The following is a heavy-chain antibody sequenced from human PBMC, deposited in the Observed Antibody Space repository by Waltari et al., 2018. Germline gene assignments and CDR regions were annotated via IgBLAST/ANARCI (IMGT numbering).Heavy chain of an antibody. CDR2: VEPEYGET. Sequence: EVQLLQSGTELKKPGSTVKISCQVSGYRFTAYYIHWVQQAPGKGPQWMGLVEPEYGETIYAERFQGRVTITADTSTETAFMELSSLTSDDTAVYYCVTALGDRSSASRPFDVWGLGTLITVSS. J-gene: IGHJ3*01. CDR1: GYRFTAYY. V-gene: IGHV1-69-2*01. CDR3: VTALGDRSSASRPFDV. D-gene: IGHD3-10*01.